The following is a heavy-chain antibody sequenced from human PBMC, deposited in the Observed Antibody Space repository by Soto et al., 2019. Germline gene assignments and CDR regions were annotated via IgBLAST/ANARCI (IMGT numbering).Heavy chain of an antibody. CDR2: ISGSGGST. V-gene: IGHV3-23*01. J-gene: IGHJ5*02. D-gene: IGHD6-13*01. CDR1: GFTFSSYA. Sequence: GGSLRLSCAASGFTFSSYAMSWVRQAPGKGLEWVSAISGSGGSTYYADSVKGRFTISRDNSKNTLYLQMNSLRAEDTAVYYCAKEEEQQLVRRIWFDPWGQGTLVTVSS. CDR3: AKEEEQQLVRRIWFDP.